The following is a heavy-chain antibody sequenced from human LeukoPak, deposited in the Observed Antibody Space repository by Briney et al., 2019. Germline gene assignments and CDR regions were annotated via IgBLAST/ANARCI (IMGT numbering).Heavy chain of an antibody. CDR3: ARKLRLGGNWFDP. J-gene: IGHJ5*02. V-gene: IGHV1-69*15. CDR1: GGTFTSYA. D-gene: IGHD1-26*01. CDR2: IIPISGTT. Sequence: SVKVSCKTSGGTFTSYAITWVRQPPGQGLEWMGKIIPISGTTNYAQKFQGRVTFTADESTSTAYMELSSLRSEDTALYYCARKLRLGGNWFDPWGQGTLVTVSS.